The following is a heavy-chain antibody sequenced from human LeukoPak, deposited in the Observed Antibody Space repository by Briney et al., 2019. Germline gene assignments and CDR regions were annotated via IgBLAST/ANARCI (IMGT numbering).Heavy chain of an antibody. Sequence: PSETLSLTCTVSGGSISSSSYYWGWIRQPPGKGLEWIGSIYYSGSTYYNPSLKSRVTISVDTSKNQFSLKLSSVTAADTAVYYCARTVAGWEPQYYFDYWGQGTLVTVSS. CDR2: IYYSGST. CDR1: GGSISSSSYY. CDR3: ARTVAGWEPQYYFDY. D-gene: IGHD1-26*01. V-gene: IGHV4-39*01. J-gene: IGHJ4*02.